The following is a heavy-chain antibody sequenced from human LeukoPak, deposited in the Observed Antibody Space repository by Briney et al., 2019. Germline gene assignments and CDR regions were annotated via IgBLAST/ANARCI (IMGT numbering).Heavy chain of an antibody. J-gene: IGHJ3*02. CDR2: IYYSGST. CDR3: ARTIPYAFDI. CDR1: GGSISSYY. V-gene: IGHV4-59*01. D-gene: IGHD3-9*01. Sequence: SETLSLTCTVSGGSISSYYWSWIRQPPGKGLEWIGYIYYSGSTNYNPSLKSRVTISVDTSKNQFSLKLSSVTAADTAVCYCARTIPYAFDIWGQGTMVTVSS.